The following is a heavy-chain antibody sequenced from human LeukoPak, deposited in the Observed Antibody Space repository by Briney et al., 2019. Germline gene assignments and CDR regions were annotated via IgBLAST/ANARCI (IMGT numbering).Heavy chain of an antibody. J-gene: IGHJ6*03. D-gene: IGHD6-6*01. CDR1: GYTFTSYG. V-gene: IGHV1-18*01. CDR2: ISAYNGNT. Sequence: ASVKVSCKASGYTFTSYGISWVRQAPGQGLEWMGWISAYNGNTNYAQKLQGRVTMTTDTSTSTAYMELRSLRSDDTAVYYCARFSSKEDYYYYMDVWGKGTTVTISS. CDR3: ARFSSKEDYYYYMDV.